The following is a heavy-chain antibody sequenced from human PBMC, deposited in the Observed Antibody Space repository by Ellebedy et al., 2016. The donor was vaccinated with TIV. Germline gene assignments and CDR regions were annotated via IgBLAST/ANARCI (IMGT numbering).Heavy chain of an antibody. D-gene: IGHD6-6*01. CDR3: ASGSSIAAPSGG. CDR1: GFTFSTYW. Sequence: PGGSLRLSCAASGFTFSTYWMSWVRQAPGKGLEWVANIKQDGSEGYYVDSVKGRFTISRDNAKNSLYLQMNSLRAEDTAVYYCASGSSIAAPSGGWGQGTLVTVSS. J-gene: IGHJ4*02. V-gene: IGHV3-7*01. CDR2: IKQDGSEG.